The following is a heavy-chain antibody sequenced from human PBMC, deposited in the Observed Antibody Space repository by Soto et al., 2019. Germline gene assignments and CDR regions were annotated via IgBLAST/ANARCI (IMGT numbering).Heavy chain of an antibody. CDR2: INHSGST. CDR1: GGSFSCDY. J-gene: IGHJ5*02. V-gene: IGHV4-34*01. Sequence: PSETLSRTCTVYGGSFSCDYCSWIRPPPVKGLEWIGEINHSGSTNYNPSLKSRVTISVDTSKNQFSLKLSSVTAADTAVYYCAREQRSATKTTYNWFDPRGQGTLVTVS. CDR3: AREQRSATKTTYNWFDP. D-gene: IGHD1-26*01.